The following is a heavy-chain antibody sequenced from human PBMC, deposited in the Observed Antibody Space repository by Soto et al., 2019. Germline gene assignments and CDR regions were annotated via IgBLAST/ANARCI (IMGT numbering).Heavy chain of an antibody. CDR2: ISSSSSYT. V-gene: IGHV3-21*01. Sequence: VQLVESGGGLVKPGGSLRLSCAASGFTFSRYSMNWVRQAPGKGLEWVSSISSSSSYTYYADSVKGRFTISRDNAQKPLYPQIDRLRGEDTAVYFCARDRLVAATSAPPYYYFGMDVWGQGTTVTVSS. J-gene: IGHJ6*02. CDR3: ARDRLVAATSAPPYYYFGMDV. CDR1: GFTFSRYS. D-gene: IGHD2-15*01.